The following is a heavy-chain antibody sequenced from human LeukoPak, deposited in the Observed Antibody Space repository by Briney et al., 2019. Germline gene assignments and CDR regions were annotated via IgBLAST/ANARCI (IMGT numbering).Heavy chain of an antibody. V-gene: IGHV3-43*02. Sequence: GGSLRLSCAASGFTFDDYAMHWVRQAPGKGPEWVSYVTANGGGTYYADSVKGRFVISRDNSKNSLYLQMNILRPEDTALYYCAKILNPHAFDIWGQGAMVTVSS. D-gene: IGHD1-14*01. CDR1: GFTFDDYA. CDR3: AKILNPHAFDI. J-gene: IGHJ3*02. CDR2: VTANGGGT.